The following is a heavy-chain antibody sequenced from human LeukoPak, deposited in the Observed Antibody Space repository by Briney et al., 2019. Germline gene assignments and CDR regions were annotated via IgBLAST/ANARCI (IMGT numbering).Heavy chain of an antibody. V-gene: IGHV3-64D*06. CDR1: GFTFISFA. J-gene: IGHJ4*02. CDR3: VKDGLEMATIWGDDY. CDR2: IGSYGDST. D-gene: IGHD5-24*01. Sequence: GGPLSLSFSASGFTFISFARHWVGRAPGKGLDFVSAIGSYGDSTYYADSVKGRFTISRDNSKNTLYLQMSSLRAEDTAVYYCVKDGLEMATIWGDDYWGQGTLVTVSS.